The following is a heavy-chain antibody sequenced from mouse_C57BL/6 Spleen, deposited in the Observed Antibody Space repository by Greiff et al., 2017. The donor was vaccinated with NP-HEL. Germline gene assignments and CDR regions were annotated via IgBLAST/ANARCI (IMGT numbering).Heavy chain of an antibody. V-gene: IGHV1-39*01. CDR3: ARSGDSYYFDY. D-gene: IGHD1-1*01. CDR1: GYTFTDYT. CDR2: IYPNYGTT. J-gene: IGHJ2*01. Sequence: VQLQQSEPELVKPGASVKISCKASGYTFTDYTMNWVKQSHGQSLEWIGEIYPNYGTTNYNQKFKGKATLTVDQSSSTAYMQLNSLTSEDSAVYYCARSGDSYYFDYWGQGTTLTVSS.